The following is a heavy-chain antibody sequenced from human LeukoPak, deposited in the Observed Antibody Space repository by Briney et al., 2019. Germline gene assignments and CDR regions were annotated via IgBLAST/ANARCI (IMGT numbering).Heavy chain of an antibody. Sequence: SETLSLTCTVSGGSISSSSYYWGWIRQPPGKGLEWIGSIYYSGSTYYNPSLKSRVIISVDTSKNQFSLKLSSVTAADTAVYYCARQGNWTNFDYWGQGTLVTVSS. D-gene: IGHD1-20*01. CDR1: GGSISSSSYY. J-gene: IGHJ4*02. V-gene: IGHV4-39*01. CDR2: IYYSGST. CDR3: ARQGNWTNFDY.